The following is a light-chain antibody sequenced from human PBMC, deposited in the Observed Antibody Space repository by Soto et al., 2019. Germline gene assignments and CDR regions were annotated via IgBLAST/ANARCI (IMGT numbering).Light chain of an antibody. Sequence: DIQMTQSPSTLSASVGDRVTITCRASQSASTFLAWYQQKPGQAPKLLIYDASTLQSGVPSRFSASGSGTEFALTISGLQPDDFAVYYCQQYNRYAVTFGQGTRLGIK. V-gene: IGKV1-5*01. CDR2: DAS. J-gene: IGKJ5*01. CDR3: QQYNRYAVT. CDR1: QSASTF.